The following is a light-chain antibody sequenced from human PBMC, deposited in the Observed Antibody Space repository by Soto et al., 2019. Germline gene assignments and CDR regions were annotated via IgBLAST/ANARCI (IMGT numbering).Light chain of an antibody. CDR2: EVS. Sequence: QSVLTQPASVSGSPGQSLTISCTGSSTDVGAYNYVSWYQQYPGQAPNLLIYEVSRRPSGFSHRFSGSKSVNTASLPISRLQAEDEAHYDCAAYTTMTSHDFGTGPKQTVL. V-gene: IGLV2-14*01. CDR1: STDVGAYNY. CDR3: AAYTTMTSHD. J-gene: IGLJ1*01.